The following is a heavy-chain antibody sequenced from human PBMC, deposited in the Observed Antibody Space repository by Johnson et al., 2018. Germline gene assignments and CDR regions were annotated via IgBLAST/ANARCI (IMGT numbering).Heavy chain of an antibody. J-gene: IGHJ6*03. D-gene: IGHD2/OR15-2a*01. V-gene: IGHV3-23*04. Sequence: VQLVQSGGGLVKPGGSLRLSCAASGFTFSNAWMNWVRQAPGKGLEWVSVISGSDGTTYYADSVKGRFTISRDNSKNTLDLQRNSRRAEDTAVYYCAKGGSTTYYEHMDVWGKGTTVTVSS. CDR2: ISGSDGTT. CDR3: AKGGSTTYYEHMDV. CDR1: GFTFSNAW.